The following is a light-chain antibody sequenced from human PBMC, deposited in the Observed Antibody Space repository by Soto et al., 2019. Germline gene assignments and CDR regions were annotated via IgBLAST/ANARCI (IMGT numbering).Light chain of an antibody. CDR3: QQYNDWPLT. Sequence: EIVMTQSPATLSVSPGERATLSCRASQCVSSNLAWYHQKPGQAPRLLIYGASTRATGIPARFSGNGSGTEFTLTISSLQSEDFAIYYCQQYNDWPLTFGGGTKVEIK. CDR1: QCVSSN. CDR2: GAS. J-gene: IGKJ4*01. V-gene: IGKV3-15*01.